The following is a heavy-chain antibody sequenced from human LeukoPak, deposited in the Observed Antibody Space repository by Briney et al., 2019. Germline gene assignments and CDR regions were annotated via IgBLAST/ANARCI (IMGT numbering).Heavy chain of an antibody. D-gene: IGHD1-7*01. J-gene: IGHJ3*02. Sequence: SETLSLTCTVSGGSISSGDYYWSWIRQPPGKGPEWIGYIYYSGSTNYNPSLKNRVTISVDTSKNQFSLKLSSVTAADTAVYYCAETKGTWNYHAFDIWGQGTMVTVSS. CDR1: GGSISSGDYY. V-gene: IGHV4-61*08. CDR3: AETKGTWNYHAFDI. CDR2: IYYSGST.